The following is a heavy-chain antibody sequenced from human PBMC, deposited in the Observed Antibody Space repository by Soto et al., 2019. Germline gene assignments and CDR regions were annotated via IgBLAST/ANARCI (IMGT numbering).Heavy chain of an antibody. CDR2: IYYSGST. D-gene: IGHD1-26*01. CDR1: GGSISSGGYY. CDR3: ARGTGSYQQEYYFDY. V-gene: IGHV4-31*03. J-gene: IGHJ4*02. Sequence: QVQLQESGPGLVKPSQTLSLTCTVSGGSISSGGYYWSWIRQHPGKGLEWIGYIYYSGSTYYNPSLKSRVTISVDPSKNLFPRKLSSVTAADTAVYYCARGTGSYQQEYYFDYWGQGTLVTVSS.